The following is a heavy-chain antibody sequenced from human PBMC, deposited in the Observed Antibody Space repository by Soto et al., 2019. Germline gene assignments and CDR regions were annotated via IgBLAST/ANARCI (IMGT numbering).Heavy chain of an antibody. CDR3: ATTIFTYYMDV. CDR2: ISSSSTI. J-gene: IGHJ6*03. V-gene: IGHV3-48*01. D-gene: IGHD3-3*01. CDR1: GFTFSSYS. Sequence: GGSLRLSCAASGFTFSSYSMNWVRQAPGKGLEWVSYISSSSTIYYADSVKGRFTISRDNAKNSLYLQMNSLRAEDTAVYYCATTIFTYYMDVWGKGTTVTVSS.